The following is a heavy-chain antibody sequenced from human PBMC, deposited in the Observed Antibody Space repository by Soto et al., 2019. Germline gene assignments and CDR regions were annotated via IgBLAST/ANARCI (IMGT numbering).Heavy chain of an antibody. V-gene: IGHV4-59*01. CDR3: ARGSDAARPVDY. J-gene: IGHJ4*02. CDR2: IYYSGST. Sequence: PSETLSLTCTVSGGSISSYYWSWIRQPPGKGLEWIGYIYYSGSTNYNPSLKSRVTISVDTSKNKFSLKLSSVTAADTAVYYCARGSDAARPVDYWGQGTLVTVSS. D-gene: IGHD6-6*01. CDR1: GGSISSYY.